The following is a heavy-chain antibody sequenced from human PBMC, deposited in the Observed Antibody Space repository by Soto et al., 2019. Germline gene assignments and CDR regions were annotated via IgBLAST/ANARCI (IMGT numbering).Heavy chain of an antibody. V-gene: IGHV5-51*01. Sequence: GESLKISCKGSGYSFTSYWIGWVRQMPGKGLEWMGIIYPGDSDTRYSPSFQGQVTISADKSISTAYLQWSSLKASDTAMYYCARQKSPGIAVAGTDYWGQGTLVTVSS. CDR2: IYPGDSDT. CDR3: ARQKSPGIAVAGTDY. D-gene: IGHD6-19*01. CDR1: GYSFTSYW. J-gene: IGHJ4*02.